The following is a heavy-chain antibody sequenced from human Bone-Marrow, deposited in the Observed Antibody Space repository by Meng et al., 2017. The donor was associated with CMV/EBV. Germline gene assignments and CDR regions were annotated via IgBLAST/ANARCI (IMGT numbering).Heavy chain of an antibody. CDR2: IKGNNDK. V-gene: IGHV2-5*01. J-gene: IGHJ4*02. D-gene: IGHD3-16*01. CDR3: AYRPSTYHPPGN. CDR1: GCSLNTGEEG. Sequence: SGPTLVKPTQTRTLTCTSSGCSLNTGEEGVVWIRQPPGRALECLTLIKGNNDKHYSPSLKSRLTVTKDTSKHPVIRTMTNMDPVDTATYHCAYRPSTYHPPGNWGQGTLVTVSS.